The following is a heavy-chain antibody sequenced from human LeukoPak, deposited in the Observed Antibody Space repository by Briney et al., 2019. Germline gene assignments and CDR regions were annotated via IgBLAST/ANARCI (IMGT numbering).Heavy chain of an antibody. V-gene: IGHV4-61*01. CDR1: GGSVSSGSYY. CDR2: IYYSGST. J-gene: IGHJ4*02. D-gene: IGHD2-15*01. Sequence: SETLSLTCTVSGGSVSSGSYYWSWIRQPPGKGLERTGYIYYSGSTNYNPSLKSRVTISVDTSKNQFSLKLSSVTAADTAVYYCARDNGWSADFWGQGTLVTVSS. CDR3: ARDNGWSADF.